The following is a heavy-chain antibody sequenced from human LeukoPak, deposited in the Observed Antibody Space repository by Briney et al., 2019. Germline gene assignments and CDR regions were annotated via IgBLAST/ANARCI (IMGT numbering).Heavy chain of an antibody. CDR2: IYYSGSA. Sequence: SETLSLTCTVSGGSISAYYWSWIRQPPGKGLEWIGYIYYSGSASYNPSLSSRLTISLDTSKNQFSLRLRSVTAADTALYFCARESEGCFDPWGQGTLVTVSS. CDR3: ARESEGCFDP. J-gene: IGHJ5*02. CDR1: GGSISAYY. V-gene: IGHV4-59*01. D-gene: IGHD4/OR15-4a*01.